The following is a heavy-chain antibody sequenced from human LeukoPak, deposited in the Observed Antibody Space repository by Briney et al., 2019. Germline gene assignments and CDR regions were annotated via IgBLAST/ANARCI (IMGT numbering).Heavy chain of an antibody. V-gene: IGHV4-59*08. D-gene: IGHD2-15*01. J-gene: IGHJ4*02. CDR3: ARLEGGIVVVVAD. CDR2: IYYSGST. CDR1: GGSISSYY. Sequence: SETLSLTCTVSGGSISSYYWSWIRQPPGKGLEWIGCIYYSGSTNYNPSLKSRVTISVDTSKNQFSLKLSSVTAADTAVYYCARLEGGIVVVVADWGQGTLVTVSS.